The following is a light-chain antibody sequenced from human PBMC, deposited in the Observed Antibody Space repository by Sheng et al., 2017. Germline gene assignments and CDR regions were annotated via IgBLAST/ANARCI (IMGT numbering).Light chain of an antibody. J-gene: IGKJ4*01. CDR1: QDISNY. V-gene: IGKV1-33*01. CDR3: QQYDNLPIT. Sequence: DIQMTQSPSSLSASVGDRVTITCQASQDISNYLNWYQQKPGKAPKLLIYDASNLETGVPSRFSGSGSGTDFTFTISSLQPEDIATYYCQQYDNLPITFGGGTKVE. CDR2: DAS.